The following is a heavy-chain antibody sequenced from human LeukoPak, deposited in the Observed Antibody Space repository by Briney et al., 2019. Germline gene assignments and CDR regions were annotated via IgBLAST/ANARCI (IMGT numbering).Heavy chain of an antibody. CDR2: INGDGSST. Sequence: HPGGSLRLSCAASGFTFSNYWMHWVRQAPGKGLVWVSRINGDGSSTNYADSVKGRFTISRDNAKNTLYLQMNSLRAEDTAVYYCARGGLGDYWGQGTLVTVSS. D-gene: IGHD7-27*01. J-gene: IGHJ4*02. V-gene: IGHV3-74*01. CDR1: GFTFSNYW. CDR3: ARGGLGDY.